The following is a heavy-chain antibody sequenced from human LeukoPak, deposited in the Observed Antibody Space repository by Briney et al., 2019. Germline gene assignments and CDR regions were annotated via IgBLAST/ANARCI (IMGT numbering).Heavy chain of an antibody. V-gene: IGHV4-39*01. CDR1: GGSISSSSYY. CDR3: ARLVHGATTPQYYFDY. D-gene: IGHD1-26*01. Sequence: SETLSLTSTVSGGSISSSSYYWGWIRQPPGKGLEWIGSIYYSGSTNYNPSLKSRVTISVDTSNNQFSLKLSSVTAADTAVYYCARLVHGATTPQYYFDYWGQGTLVTVSS. CDR2: IYYSGST. J-gene: IGHJ4*02.